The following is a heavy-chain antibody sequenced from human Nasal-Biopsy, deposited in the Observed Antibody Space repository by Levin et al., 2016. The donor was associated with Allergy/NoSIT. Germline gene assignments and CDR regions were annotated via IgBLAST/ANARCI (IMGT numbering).Heavy chain of an antibody. CDR2: ISYDGSKI. D-gene: IGHD1-14*01. Sequence: GGSLRLSCTASGFTISTFAMHWVRQAPGRGLEWVAVISYDGSKIYYADSVQGRFTISRDNAKNSLYLQMNTLRDEDTAVYYCETDWPVYWGQGTLVTVSS. V-gene: IGHV3-30-3*01. CDR1: GFTISTFA. J-gene: IGHJ4*02. CDR3: ETDWPVY.